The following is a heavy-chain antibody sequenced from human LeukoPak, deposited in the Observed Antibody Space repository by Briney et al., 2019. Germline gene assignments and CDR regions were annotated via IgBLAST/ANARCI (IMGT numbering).Heavy chain of an antibody. CDR3: ARWVRLTVTNWFDP. V-gene: IGHV3-48*04. D-gene: IGHD4-17*01. J-gene: IGHJ5*02. Sequence: PGGSLRLSCAASGFTFSSYSMNWVRQAPGKGLEWVSYISSSSSTIYYADSVKGRFTISRDNAKNSLYLQMNSLRAEDTAVNYCARWVRLTVTNWFDPWGQGTLVTVSS. CDR2: ISSSSSTI. CDR1: GFTFSSYS.